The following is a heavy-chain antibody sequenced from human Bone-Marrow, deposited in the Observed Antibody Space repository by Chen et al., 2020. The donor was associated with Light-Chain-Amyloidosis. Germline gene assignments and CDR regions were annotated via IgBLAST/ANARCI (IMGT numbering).Heavy chain of an antibody. Sequence: EVQLLESGGGLVQPGGSLRLSCAASGFTFSSYAMSWVRQAPGKGLEWGSAISGSGGSTYYADSVKGRFTISRDNSKNTLYLQMNSLRAEDTAVYYCAKDPYYYDSSGYYYPIYYFDYWGQGTLVTVSS. J-gene: IGHJ4*02. CDR1: GFTFSSYA. CDR3: AKDPYYYDSSGYYYPIYYFDY. CDR2: ISGSGGST. D-gene: IGHD3-22*01. V-gene: IGHV3-23*01.